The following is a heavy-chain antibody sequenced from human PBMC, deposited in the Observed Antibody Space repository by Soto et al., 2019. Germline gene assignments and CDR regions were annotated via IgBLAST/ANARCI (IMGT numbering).Heavy chain of an antibody. V-gene: IGHV4-39*01. CDR3: ASRSQGFGNYLDV. CDR2: IYYSGST. J-gene: IGHJ6*03. CDR1: GGSISSSSYY. Sequence: SETLSLTCTVSGGSISSSSYYWGWIRQPPGKGLEWIGSIYYSGSTYYNPSLKSRVTISVDTSKNQFSLKLSSVTAADTAVYYFASRSQGFGNYLDVWGKGTTVSVSS. D-gene: IGHD3-10*01.